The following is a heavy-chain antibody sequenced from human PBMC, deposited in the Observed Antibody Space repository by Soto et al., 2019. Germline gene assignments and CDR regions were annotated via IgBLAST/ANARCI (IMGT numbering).Heavy chain of an antibody. CDR2: IIPILGIA. D-gene: IGHD2-15*01. CDR3: AREGYCSGGSCYFIDAFDI. CDR1: GGTFSSYA. J-gene: IGHJ3*02. Sequence: ASVKVSCKASGGTFSSYAISWVRQAPGQGLEWMGGIIPILGIANYAQKFQGRVTITADKSTSTAYMELSSLRSEDTAVYYCAREGYCSGGSCYFIDAFDIWGQGTMVTVSS. V-gene: IGHV1-69*10.